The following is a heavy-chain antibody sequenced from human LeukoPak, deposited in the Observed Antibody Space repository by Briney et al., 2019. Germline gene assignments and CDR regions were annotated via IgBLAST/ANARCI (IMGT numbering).Heavy chain of an antibody. Sequence: AASVKVSCKASGYTFTGYHMHWVRQAPGQGLEWMGWINPNSGGTNYAQKLQGRVTMTTDTSTNTAYMEVRSLRSDDTAVYYCAREAPVAAGSDAFDIWGQGTMVTVSS. V-gene: IGHV1-2*02. CDR1: GYTFTGYH. J-gene: IGHJ3*02. CDR3: AREAPVAAGSDAFDI. D-gene: IGHD6-19*01. CDR2: INPNSGGT.